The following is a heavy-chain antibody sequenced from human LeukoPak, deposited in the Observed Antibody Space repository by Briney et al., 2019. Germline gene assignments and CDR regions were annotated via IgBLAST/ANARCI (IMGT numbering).Heavy chain of an antibody. CDR3: ARGGGTGRPPYYFDY. V-gene: IGHV4-34*01. CDR2: INHSGST. Sequence: SETLSLTCAVYGGSFSGYYWSWIRQPPGKGLEWIGEINHSGSTNYNPSLKSRVTISVDTSENQFSLKLSSVTAADTAVYYCARGGGTGRPPYYFDYWGQGTLVTVSS. D-gene: IGHD3/OR15-3a*01. CDR1: GGSFSGYY. J-gene: IGHJ4*02.